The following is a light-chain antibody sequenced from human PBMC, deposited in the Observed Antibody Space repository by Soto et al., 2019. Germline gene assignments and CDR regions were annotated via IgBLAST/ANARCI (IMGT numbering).Light chain of an antibody. CDR2: DAS. CDR1: QSVSSDS. J-gene: IGKJ1*01. V-gene: IGKV3-20*01. CDR3: QQYGSAPRT. Sequence: EIVLTQSPSTLSLSPGERAILSCRASQSVSSDSLAWYRQKPGQAPRLLVYDASSRATGIPDRFSGSGSGTDFTLTISRLEPEDFAVYYCQQYGSAPRTFGQGTKVEIK.